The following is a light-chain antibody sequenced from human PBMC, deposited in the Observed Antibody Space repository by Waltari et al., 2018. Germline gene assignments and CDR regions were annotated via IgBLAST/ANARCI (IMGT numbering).Light chain of an antibody. CDR3: CSYAGRYTSV. Sequence: QSALTQPRSVSGSPVQSVTFSCPGTSSDTGAYTYASWYQVHPGKVPNLLLYDVDKRPSGVPDRFSGSKAGNTASLTISGLQTEDEADYYCCSYAGRYTSVFGGGTKVTVL. CDR2: DVD. J-gene: IGLJ2*01. V-gene: IGLV2-11*01. CDR1: SSDTGAYTY.